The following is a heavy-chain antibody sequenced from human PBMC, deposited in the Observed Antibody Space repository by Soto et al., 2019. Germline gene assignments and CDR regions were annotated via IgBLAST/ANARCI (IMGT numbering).Heavy chain of an antibody. CDR1: AFTFRNYA. CDR3: AKGDDYGDWDVDY. V-gene: IGHV3-23*01. CDR2: ISGTGGST. Sequence: EVQLLESGGGLVQPGGSLRLSCAASAFTFRNYAMTWVRQAPGKGLEWVSAISGTGGSTYYADSVKGRFTISRDNSKDTLSLQMNSLRAEDTAIYYCAKGDDYGDWDVDYWGQGTLVTVSS. J-gene: IGHJ4*02. D-gene: IGHD4-17*01.